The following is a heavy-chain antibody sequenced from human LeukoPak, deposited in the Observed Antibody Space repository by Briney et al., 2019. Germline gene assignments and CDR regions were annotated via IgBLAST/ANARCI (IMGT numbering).Heavy chain of an antibody. J-gene: IGHJ4*02. CDR3: ARVGALSSSWLLY. D-gene: IGHD6-13*01. Sequence: GGSLRLSCSASGFTFSSYEMNWVRQAPGKGLEWVSSISSRAGTIYYADSVKGRFTISRDNAKNSLYLQMNSLRAEDTAVYYCARVGALSSSWLLYWGQGALATVSS. V-gene: IGHV3-48*03. CDR1: GFTFSSYE. CDR2: ISSRAGTI.